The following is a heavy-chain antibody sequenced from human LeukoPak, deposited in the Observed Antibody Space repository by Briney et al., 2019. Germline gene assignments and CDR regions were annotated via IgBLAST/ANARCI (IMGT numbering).Heavy chain of an antibody. CDR2: IGAKNGNT. CDR1: GYMFITYG. D-gene: IGHD2-15*01. V-gene: IGHV1-18*01. J-gene: IGHJ4*02. CDR3: ARDDCSGGSCSGGYYFDY. Sequence: GASVKVSCKASGYMFITYGFAWVRQAPGQGLEWLGWIGAKNGNTWYAQKFQDRVTMTTDTSTTTAYMELRSLTSDDTAVYYCARDDCSGGSCSGGYYFDYWGQGSLVTVSS.